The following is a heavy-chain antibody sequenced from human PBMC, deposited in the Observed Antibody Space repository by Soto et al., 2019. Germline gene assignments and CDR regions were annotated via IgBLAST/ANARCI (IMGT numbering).Heavy chain of an antibody. J-gene: IGHJ5*02. CDR1: GGSISSYY. CDR3: ARIDSSGWTWFDP. D-gene: IGHD6-19*01. V-gene: IGHV4-59*08. CDR2: IYYSGST. Sequence: ASETLSLTCTVSGGSISSYYWSWIRQPPGKGLEWIGYIYYSGSTNYNPSLKSRVTISVDTSKNQFSLKLSSVTAADTAVYYCARIDSSGWTWFDPWGQGTLVTVSS.